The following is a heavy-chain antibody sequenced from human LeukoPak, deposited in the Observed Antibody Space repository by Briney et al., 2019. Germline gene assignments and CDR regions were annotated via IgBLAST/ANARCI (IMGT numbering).Heavy chain of an antibody. D-gene: IGHD3-16*01. V-gene: IGHV4-4*07. CDR3: ARELVITFGGVITQRDNWFDP. J-gene: IGHJ5*02. CDR2: IYTSGST. Sequence: SETLSLTCTVSGGSISSYYWSWIRQPAGKGLEWTGRIYTSGSTNYDPSLKSRVTMSVDTSKNQFSLKLSSVTAADTAVYYCARELVITFGGVITQRDNWFDPWGQGTLVTVSS. CDR1: GGSISSYY.